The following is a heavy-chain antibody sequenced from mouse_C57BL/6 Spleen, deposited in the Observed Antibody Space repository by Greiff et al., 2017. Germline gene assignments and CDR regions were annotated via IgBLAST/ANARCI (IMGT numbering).Heavy chain of an antibody. J-gene: IGHJ2*01. D-gene: IGHD1-1*01. CDR3: ARSGVVGNYFDY. Sequence: QVQLQQPGAELVKPGASVKLSCKASGYTFTSYWMHWVKQRPGQGLEWIGMIHPNSGSTNYNEKFKSKATLTVDKSSSTAYMQLSSLTSEDSAVYYCARSGVVGNYFDYWGQGTTLTVSS. CDR1: GYTFTSYW. CDR2: IHPNSGST. V-gene: IGHV1-64*01.